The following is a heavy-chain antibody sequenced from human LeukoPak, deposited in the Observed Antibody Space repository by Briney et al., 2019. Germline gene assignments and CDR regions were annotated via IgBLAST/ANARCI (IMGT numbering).Heavy chain of an antibody. CDR2: IYSGGST. Sequence: PGGSLRLSCAASGFTFSAYAMNWVRQAPGKGLEWVSVIYSGGSTYYADSVKGRFTISRDNSKNTLYLQMNSLRAEDTAVYYCARGPTYYDSSGYHLDYWGQGTLVTVSS. V-gene: IGHV3-53*01. CDR3: ARGPTYYDSSGYHLDY. CDR1: GFTFSAYA. D-gene: IGHD3-22*01. J-gene: IGHJ4*02.